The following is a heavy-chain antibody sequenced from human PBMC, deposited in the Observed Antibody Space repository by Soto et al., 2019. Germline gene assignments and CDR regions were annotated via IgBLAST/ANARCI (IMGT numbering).Heavy chain of an antibody. D-gene: IGHD2-21*01. V-gene: IGHV4-39*01. CDR3: ARAYCGGDCYIRPNWFDP. J-gene: IGHJ5*02. Sequence: SETLSLTCTVSGGSITTNVYYWAWIRQPPGKGLEWIGSISYSGTTNYNPSLKSRVTISPDTSKNQFSLTLSSVTAADTAVYYCARAYCGGDCYIRPNWFDPWGQGTLVTVSS. CDR1: GGSITTNVYY. CDR2: ISYSGTT.